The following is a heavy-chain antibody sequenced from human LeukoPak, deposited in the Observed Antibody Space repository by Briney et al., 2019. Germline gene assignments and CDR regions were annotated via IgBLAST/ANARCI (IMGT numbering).Heavy chain of an antibody. Sequence: GGSLRLSCAASGFTFSSYGMHWVRQAPGKGLEWVAVISYDGSNKYYADSVKGRFTISRDNSKNTLYLQMNSLRAEDTSVYYCARDSNSYYYYMDVWGKGTTVTVSS. CDR3: ARDSNSYYYYMDV. CDR2: ISYDGSNK. D-gene: IGHD6-13*01. J-gene: IGHJ6*03. V-gene: IGHV3-30*03. CDR1: GFTFSSYG.